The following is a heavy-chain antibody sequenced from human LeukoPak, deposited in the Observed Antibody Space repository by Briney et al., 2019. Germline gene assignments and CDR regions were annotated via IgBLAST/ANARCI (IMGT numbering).Heavy chain of an antibody. CDR2: ISYDGSNK. V-gene: IGHV3-30*18. CDR3: AKVSGYGGGLPPADAFDI. CDR1: GFTFSSYG. J-gene: IGHJ3*02. D-gene: IGHD6-19*01. Sequence: GGSLRLSCAASGFTFSSYGMHWVRQAPGKGLEWVAVISYDGSNKYYADSVEGRFTISRDNSKNTLYLQMNSLRAEDTAVYYCAKVSGYGGGLPPADAFDIWGQGTMVTVSS.